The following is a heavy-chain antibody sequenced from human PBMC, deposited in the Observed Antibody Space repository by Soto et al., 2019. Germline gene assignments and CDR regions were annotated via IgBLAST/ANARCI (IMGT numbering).Heavy chain of an antibody. Sequence: GGSLRLSCAASGFTFSSYSMNWVRQAPGKGLEWVSSISSSSSYIYYADSVKGRFTISRDNAKNSLYLQMNSLRAEDTAVYYCARVKAVAGTCDYWGQGTLVTVSS. J-gene: IGHJ4*02. V-gene: IGHV3-21*01. D-gene: IGHD6-19*01. CDR2: ISSSSSYI. CDR3: ARVKAVAGTCDY. CDR1: GFTFSSYS.